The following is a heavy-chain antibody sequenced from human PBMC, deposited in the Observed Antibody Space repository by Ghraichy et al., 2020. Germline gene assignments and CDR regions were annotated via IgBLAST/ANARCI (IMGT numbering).Heavy chain of an antibody. V-gene: IGHV1-2*02. CDR1: GYTFTGYY. CDR2: INPNSGGT. CDR3: ARDIGTLVVKVFSGMDV. Sequence: ASVKVSCKASGYTFTGYYMHWVRQAPGQGLEWMGWINPNSGGTNYAQKFQGRVTMTRDTSISTAYMELSRLRSDDTAVYYCARDIGTLVVKVFSGMDVWGQGTTVTVSS. J-gene: IGHJ6*02. D-gene: IGHD3-22*01.